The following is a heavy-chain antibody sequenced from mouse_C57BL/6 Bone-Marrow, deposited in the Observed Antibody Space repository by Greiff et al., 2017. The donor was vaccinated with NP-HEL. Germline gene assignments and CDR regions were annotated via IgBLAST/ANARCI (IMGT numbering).Heavy chain of an antibody. J-gene: IGHJ3*01. D-gene: IGHD1-1*01. CDR1: GYTFTSYW. Sequence: QVQLQQPGAELVRPGTSVKLSCKASGYTFTSYWMHWVKQRPGQGLEWIGVIDPSDSYTNYNQKFKGKATLTVDTSSSTAYMQLSSLTSEDSAVYYCARGILSGFAYWGQGTLVTVSA. CDR3: ARGILSGFAY. CDR2: IDPSDSYT. V-gene: IGHV1-59*01.